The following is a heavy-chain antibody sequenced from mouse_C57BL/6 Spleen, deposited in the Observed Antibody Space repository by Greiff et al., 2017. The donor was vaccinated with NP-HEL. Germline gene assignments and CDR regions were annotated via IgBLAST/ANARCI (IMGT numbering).Heavy chain of an antibody. CDR1: GYTFTDYN. CDR3: ARSPYYGSSYNFDY. J-gene: IGHJ2*01. CDR2: INPNNGGT. D-gene: IGHD1-1*01. V-gene: IGHV1-22*01. Sequence: EVQLQQSGPELVKPGASVKMSCKASGYTFTDYNMHWVKQSHGKSLEWIGYINPNNGGTSYNQKFKGKATLTVNKSSSTAYMELRSLTSEDSAVYYCARSPYYGSSYNFDYWGQGTTLTVSS.